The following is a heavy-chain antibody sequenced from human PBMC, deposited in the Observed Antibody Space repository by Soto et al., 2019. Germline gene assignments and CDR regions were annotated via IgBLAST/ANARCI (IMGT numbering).Heavy chain of an antibody. CDR2: INHSGST. D-gene: IGHD5-18*01. CDR3: ARGTRRNSYGFDP. Sequence: QVQLQQGGAGLLKPSETLSLTCAVYGGSFSGYYWSWIRQPPGKGLEWIGEINHSGSTNYNPSLETGVTISVGASKNQFPLKLSTGTAADTAVYYCARGTRRNSYGFDPWGQGTLVTVSS. J-gene: IGHJ5*02. V-gene: IGHV4-34*01. CDR1: GGSFSGYY.